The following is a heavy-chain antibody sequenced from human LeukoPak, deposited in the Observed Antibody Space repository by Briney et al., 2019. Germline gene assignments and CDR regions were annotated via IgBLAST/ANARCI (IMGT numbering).Heavy chain of an antibody. CDR3: ARSGYTISAYHSDF. D-gene: IGHD5-18*01. CDR1: GVSIQSYW. J-gene: IGHJ4*02. Sequence: SETLSLTCDVSGVSIQSYWWSWVRKPAGKGLEWIGRIYTTGRTNYSPSLQSRVTMSIDVSSNQFSLTLRSVTAADTAVYYCARSGYTISAYHSDFWGQGAPVTVSS. CDR2: IYTTGRT. V-gene: IGHV4-4*07.